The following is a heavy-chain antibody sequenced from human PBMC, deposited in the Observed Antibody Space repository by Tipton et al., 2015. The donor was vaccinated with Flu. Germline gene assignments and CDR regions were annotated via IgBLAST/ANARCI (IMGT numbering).Heavy chain of an antibody. J-gene: IGHJ5*02. Sequence: TLSLTCAVSGDSITNPDYNWNWVRQHPGEGLEWIGHIHYSGDTHYNPSLRSRVTISVDRSKNRFSLKVSSVTAADAAVYYCARRDFSNYVSEPKNWFDPWGQGTLVTVSS. V-gene: IGHV4-30-4*01. CDR1: GDSITNPDYN. CDR2: IHYSGDT. CDR3: ARRDFSNYVSEPKNWFDP. D-gene: IGHD4-11*01.